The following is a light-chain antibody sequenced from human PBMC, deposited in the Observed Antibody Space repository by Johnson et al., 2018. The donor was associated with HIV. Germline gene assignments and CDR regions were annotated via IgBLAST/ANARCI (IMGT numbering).Light chain of an antibody. CDR2: DDY. J-gene: IGLJ1*01. CDR1: SSNIENYF. CDR3: GRRDASLSTGYV. Sequence: QSVLTQPPSVSAAPGQKVTISCSGSSSNIENYFVSWYQQLPGAAPRLLIYDDYKRPSGIPDRFSGSKSGASATLGITGLQTGDEADYYCGRRDASLSTGYVFGPRTTVTCL. V-gene: IGLV1-51*01.